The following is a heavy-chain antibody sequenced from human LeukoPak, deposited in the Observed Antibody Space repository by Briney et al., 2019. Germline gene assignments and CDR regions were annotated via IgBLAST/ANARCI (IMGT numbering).Heavy chain of an antibody. CDR2: IYPGDSDT. D-gene: IGHD4-17*01. CDR1: GYSFTSYW. V-gene: IGHV5-51*01. J-gene: IGHJ4*02. CDR3: ARHKGDGDYVSRKWDVPDY. Sequence: GESLKISCKGSGYSFTSYWIGWVRRMPGKGLEWMGIIYPGDSDTRYSPSFQGQVTISADKSISTAYLQWSSLKASDTAMYYCARHKGDGDYVSRKWDVPDYWGQGTLVTVSS.